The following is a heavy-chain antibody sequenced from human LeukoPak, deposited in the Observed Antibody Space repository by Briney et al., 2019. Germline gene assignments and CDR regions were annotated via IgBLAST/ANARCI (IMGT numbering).Heavy chain of an antibody. CDR2: ISGSGGST. CDR1: GGSISSYY. Sequence: TSETLSLTCTVSGGSISSYYWSWVRQAPGKGLEWVSSISGSGGSTYYADSVRGRFTISRDDSKNTMYLQMNSLRAEDTAVYYCAKDLFLWYFDLWGRGTLVTVSP. D-gene: IGHD2-21*01. CDR3: AKDLFLWYFDL. J-gene: IGHJ2*01. V-gene: IGHV3-23*01.